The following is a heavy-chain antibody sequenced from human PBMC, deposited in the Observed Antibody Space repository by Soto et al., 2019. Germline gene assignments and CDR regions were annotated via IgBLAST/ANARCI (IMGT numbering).Heavy chain of an antibody. Sequence: QVQLQESGPGLVKPSETLSLTCTVSSDSIAGENWWSWVRQPPGMGLEWIGERFHTGGTNYNPSLKSRVTMEVDKSKNQFSLKLISATAADTAVYHCARVFSSGSGWMYYFDFWGQGTLVSVSS. J-gene: IGHJ4*02. V-gene: IGHV4-4*02. CDR3: ARVFSSGSGWMYYFDF. CDR2: RFHTGGT. D-gene: IGHD6-25*01. CDR1: SDSIAGENW.